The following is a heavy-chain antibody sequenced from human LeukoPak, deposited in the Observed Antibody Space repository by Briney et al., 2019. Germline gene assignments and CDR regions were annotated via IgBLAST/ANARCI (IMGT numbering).Heavy chain of an antibody. Sequence: SETLSLTCTVSGGSVNSGSYYWSWIRQPPGKGLEWIGYVYYSGSTNYNPSLKSRVTISVDTSKNQFSLKLSSVTAADTAVYYCARDKGWSGHIKGDWFDPWGQGTLVTVSS. CDR3: ARDKGWSGHIKGDWFDP. D-gene: IGHD3-3*01. CDR1: GGSVNSGSYY. CDR2: VYYSGST. J-gene: IGHJ5*02. V-gene: IGHV4-61*01.